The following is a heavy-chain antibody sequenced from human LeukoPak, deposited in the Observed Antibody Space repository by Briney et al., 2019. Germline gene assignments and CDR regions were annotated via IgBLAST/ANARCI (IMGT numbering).Heavy chain of an antibody. CDR3: ARGGYKPFDY. V-gene: IGHV4-59*01. CDR1: GGSISSYY. D-gene: IGHD5-24*01. J-gene: IGHJ4*02. Sequence: PSETLSLTCTVSGGSISSYYWNWIRQPPGKGLEWIGYIYYSGSTNYNPSLKSRVTISVDTSKNQFSLRLSSVTAADTAVYYCARGGYKPFDYWGQGTLVTVSS. CDR2: IYYSGST.